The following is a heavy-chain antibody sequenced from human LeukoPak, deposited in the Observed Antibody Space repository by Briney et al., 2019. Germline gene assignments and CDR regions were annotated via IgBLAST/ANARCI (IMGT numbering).Heavy chain of an antibody. D-gene: IGHD3-10*01. Sequence: PGGSLRLSCAASGFTFSSYSMNWVRQAPGKGLEWVSYISSSSTIYYADSVKGRFTISRDNAKNSLYLQMNSLRAEDTAVYYCARGEQLLWFGEGGDYFDYWGQGTLVTVSS. J-gene: IGHJ4*02. CDR1: GFTFSSYS. CDR3: ARGEQLLWFGEGGDYFDY. CDR2: ISSSSTI. V-gene: IGHV3-48*01.